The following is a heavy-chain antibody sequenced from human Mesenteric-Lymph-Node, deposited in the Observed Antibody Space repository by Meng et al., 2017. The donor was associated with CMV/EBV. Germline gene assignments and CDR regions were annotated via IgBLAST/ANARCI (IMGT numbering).Heavy chain of an antibody. D-gene: IGHD6-13*01. CDR1: GFTFSTYN. V-gene: IGHV3-21*01. CDR2: ISSSSNYI. Sequence: SGFTFSTYNMNWVRQAPGKGLEWVSFISSSSNYIYYADSVKGRFTISRDNAKHSLYLEMNSLRAEDTALYYCARESGGIAASGTVDYWGQGTLVTVSS. J-gene: IGHJ4*02. CDR3: ARESGGIAASGTVDY.